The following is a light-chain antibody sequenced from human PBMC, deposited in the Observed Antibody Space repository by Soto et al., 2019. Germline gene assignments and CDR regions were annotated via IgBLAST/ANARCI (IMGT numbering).Light chain of an antibody. CDR1: QSVSSN. CDR2: RAS. V-gene: IGKV3-15*01. Sequence: EIVMTQSPATLSVSPGERATLSCRASQSVSSNLAWYQQKPGQAPSLLIYRASTRATGIPARFSGSGSGTEFTLTISSLQSEDFAVYYCQQYSNWPRTFGQGTKVEIK. CDR3: QQYSNWPRT. J-gene: IGKJ1*01.